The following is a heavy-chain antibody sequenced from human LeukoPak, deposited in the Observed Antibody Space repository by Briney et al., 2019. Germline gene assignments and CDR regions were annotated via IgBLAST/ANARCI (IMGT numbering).Heavy chain of an antibody. J-gene: IGHJ4*02. CDR2: FDPEDGET. D-gene: IGHD5-12*01. CDR3: ATGGKKWIRFRPWDY. Sequence: ASVKVSCKVSGYTLTELSMHWVRQAPGKGLEWMGGFDPEDGETIYAQKFQGRVTMTEDTSTDTAYMELSSLRSEDTAVYYCATGGKKWIRFRPWDYWGQGTLVTVSS. V-gene: IGHV1-24*01. CDR1: GYTLTELS.